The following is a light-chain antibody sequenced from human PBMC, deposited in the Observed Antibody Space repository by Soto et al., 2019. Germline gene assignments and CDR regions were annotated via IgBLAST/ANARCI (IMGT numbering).Light chain of an antibody. CDR2: VVT. Sequence: QSVLTQPASVSASPGQSITISCTGTSSDVGGYNYVSWYQQHPGKAPKLLIYVVTNRPSGVSNRFSGSKSGNTASLTISGLQAEDEADYYCSSYTSSSTLYVFGTGTKVTVL. J-gene: IGLJ1*01. V-gene: IGLV2-14*01. CDR1: SSDVGGYNY. CDR3: SSYTSSSTLYV.